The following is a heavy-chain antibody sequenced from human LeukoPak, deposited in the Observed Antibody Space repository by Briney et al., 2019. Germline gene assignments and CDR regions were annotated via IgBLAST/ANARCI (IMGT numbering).Heavy chain of an antibody. CDR2: IIPIFGTA. V-gene: IGHV1-69*13. CDR3: ASSLLGCCTNGVCYTGFDY. Sequence: ASVKVSCKASGGTFSSYAISWVRQAPGQGLEWMGGIIPIFGTANYAQKFQGRVTITADESTSTAYMELSSLRSEDTAVYYCASSLLGCCTNGVCYTGFDYWGQGTLVTVSS. J-gene: IGHJ4*02. D-gene: IGHD2-8*01. CDR1: GGTFSSYA.